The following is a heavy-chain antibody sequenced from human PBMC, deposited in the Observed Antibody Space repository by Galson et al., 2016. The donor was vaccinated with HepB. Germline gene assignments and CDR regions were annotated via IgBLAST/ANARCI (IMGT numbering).Heavy chain of an antibody. J-gene: IGHJ4*02. CDR1: GFTFSSYS. Sequence: SLRLSCAASGFTFSSYSMNWVRQAPGKGLEWVSAISSSSNSIHYADSVKGRFTISRDNAKNSLYLQMNSLRAEDTAVYYCARPIAATGKLGGFWGQGTLVTVSS. D-gene: IGHD6-13*01. V-gene: IGHV3-21*01. CDR2: ISSSSNSI. CDR3: ARPIAATGKLGGF.